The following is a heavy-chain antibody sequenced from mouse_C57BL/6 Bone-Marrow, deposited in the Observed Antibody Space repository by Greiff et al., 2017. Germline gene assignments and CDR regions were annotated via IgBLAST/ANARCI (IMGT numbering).Heavy chain of an antibody. Sequence: VQLQQSGTVLVRPGASVKMSCKTSGYTFTSYWMHWVKQRPGQGLEWIGDIYPGNSDTSYNQKFQGKAKLTAVTSASTAYMELSSLTNEDSAVYYCTRKKENWGDYWGQGTTLTVSS. V-gene: IGHV1-5*01. CDR1: GYTFTSYW. CDR3: TRKKENWGDY. J-gene: IGHJ2*01. CDR2: IYPGNSDT. D-gene: IGHD4-1*01.